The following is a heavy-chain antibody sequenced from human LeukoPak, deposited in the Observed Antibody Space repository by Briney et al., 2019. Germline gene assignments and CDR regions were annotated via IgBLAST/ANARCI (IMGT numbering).Heavy chain of an antibody. CDR2: IYYSGST. D-gene: IGHD2-15*01. Sequence: SETLSLTCTVSGGSISIYYWSWIRQPPGKGLEWIGYIYYSGSTNYNPSLKSRVTISVDTSKNQFSLKLSSVTAADTAVYYCAREGWQGWFDPWGQGTLVTVSS. CDR3: AREGWQGWFDP. CDR1: GGSISIYY. V-gene: IGHV4-59*01. J-gene: IGHJ5*02.